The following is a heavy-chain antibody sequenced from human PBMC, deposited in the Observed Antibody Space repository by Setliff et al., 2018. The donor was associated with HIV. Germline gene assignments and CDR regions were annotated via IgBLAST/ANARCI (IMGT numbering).Heavy chain of an antibody. V-gene: IGHV3-30*18. D-gene: IGHD1-1*01. Sequence: GGSLRLSCAASGFTFSGNPMHWVRQPPGRGLEWVASLSPDGRNQYYADSVKGRFTIFRDNSKNTLYLQMNRVRGDDTAIYYCAKDRSNWESSTGYYYYYMDVWGTGTTVTSP. CDR3: AKDRSNWESSTGYYYYYMDV. CDR2: LSPDGRNQ. J-gene: IGHJ6*03. CDR1: GFTFSGNP.